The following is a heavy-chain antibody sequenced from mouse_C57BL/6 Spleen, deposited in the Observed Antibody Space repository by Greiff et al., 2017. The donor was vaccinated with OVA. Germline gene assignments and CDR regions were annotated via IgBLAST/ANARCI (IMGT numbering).Heavy chain of an antibody. Sequence: QVQLKQPGAELVKPGASVKMSCKASGYTFTSYWITWVKQRPGQGLEWIGDIYPGSGSTNYNEKFKSKATLTVDTSSSTAYMQLSSLTSEDSAVYYCAREAYGSSPAWFAYWGQGTLVTVSA. J-gene: IGHJ3*01. CDR1: GYTFTSYW. D-gene: IGHD1-1*01. CDR2: IYPGSGST. V-gene: IGHV1-55*01. CDR3: AREAYGSSPAWFAY.